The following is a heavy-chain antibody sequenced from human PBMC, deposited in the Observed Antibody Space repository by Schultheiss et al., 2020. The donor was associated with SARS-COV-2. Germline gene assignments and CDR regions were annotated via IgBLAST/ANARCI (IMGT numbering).Heavy chain of an antibody. CDR1: GGSFSDHY. J-gene: IGHJ4*02. CDR3: ARGPWWLRYIDY. D-gene: IGHD5-12*01. V-gene: IGHV4-34*01. CDR2: IYYSGST. Sequence: SETLSLTCAVYGGSFSDHYWTWIRQPPGKGLEWIGYIYYSGSTYYNPSLKRRVTISVDTSKNQFSLKLSSVTAADTAVYYCARGPWWLRYIDYWGQGTLVTVSS.